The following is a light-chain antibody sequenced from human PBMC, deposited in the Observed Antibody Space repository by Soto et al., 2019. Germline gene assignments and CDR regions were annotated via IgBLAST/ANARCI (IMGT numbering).Light chain of an antibody. CDR1: SSDVGDYNF. CDR3: SSYTTSSNVV. CDR2: DVS. V-gene: IGLV2-14*01. J-gene: IGLJ2*01. Sequence: QSVLTQPASVSGSPGQSITISCTGTSSDVGDYNFVSWYQQHPGKAPKLMIYDVSNRPSGVSNRFSGSKSGNTASLTISGLQAEDEADYYSSSYTTSSNVVFGGGTKLTVL.